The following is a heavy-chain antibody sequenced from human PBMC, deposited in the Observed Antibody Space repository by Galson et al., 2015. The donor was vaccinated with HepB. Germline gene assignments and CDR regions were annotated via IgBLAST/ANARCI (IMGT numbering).Heavy chain of an antibody. CDR1: GFTFSDYY. V-gene: IGHV3-11*06. J-gene: IGHJ6*02. Sequence: SLRLSCAASGFTFSDYYMSWIRQAPGKGLEWLSYISSTGTYTNYADSVKGRFTISRDNAKNSLYLQMNNLRDEDTAIYYCARDAEYASAWGLGDFAMDVWGQGTTVTVSS. CDR3: ARDAEYASAWGLGDFAMDV. CDR2: ISSTGTYT. D-gene: IGHD6-19*01.